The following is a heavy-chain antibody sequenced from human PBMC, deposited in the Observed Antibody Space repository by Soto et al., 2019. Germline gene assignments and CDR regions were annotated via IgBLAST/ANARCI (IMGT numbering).Heavy chain of an antibody. Sequence: QVQLVQSGAEVKKPGASVKVSCKASGYIFPSDFVHWVRQAPGQGLDWMGMINPSGGSTRYAQKFKGRVTMTRDTSTSTVYMELNNLRSEDTAMYYCARELYDFWSGTPSNWFDPCGQGTLVTVSS. D-gene: IGHD3-3*01. V-gene: IGHV1-46*01. CDR2: INPSGGST. J-gene: IGHJ5*02. CDR3: ARELYDFWSGTPSNWFDP. CDR1: GYIFPSDF.